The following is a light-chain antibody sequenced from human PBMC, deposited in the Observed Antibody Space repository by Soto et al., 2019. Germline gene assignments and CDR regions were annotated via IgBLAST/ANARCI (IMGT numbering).Light chain of an antibody. V-gene: IGKV1-39*01. CDR3: QQYNSYRT. CDR2: AAS. CDR1: QSISTY. Sequence: DIQMTQSPSSLSASVGDRVTITCRASQSISTYLNWYQQKPGKAPKLLMHAASSLDRGVPSRFSGSGSGTEFTLTISSLQPDDFATYYCQQYNSYRTFGQGTKVDIK. J-gene: IGKJ1*01.